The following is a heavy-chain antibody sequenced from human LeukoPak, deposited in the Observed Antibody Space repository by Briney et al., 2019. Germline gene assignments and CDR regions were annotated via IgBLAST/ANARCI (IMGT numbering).Heavy chain of an antibody. D-gene: IGHD1-26*01. CDR2: ISAYNGNT. V-gene: IGHV1-18*01. Sequence: ASVKVSCTASGFTFTSYGMSWVRQAPGQGLEWMGWISAYNGNTNYAQNLQGRVTMTTDTSTSTPYMELRSLRSDDTAVYYCARVREVGATLTLDYWGQGTLVTVSS. CDR3: ARVREVGATLTLDY. CDR1: GFTFTSYG. J-gene: IGHJ4*02.